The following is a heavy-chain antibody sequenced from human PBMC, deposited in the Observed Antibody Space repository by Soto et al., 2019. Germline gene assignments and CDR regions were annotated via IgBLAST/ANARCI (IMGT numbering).Heavy chain of an antibody. CDR2: ISSSGSTI. J-gene: IGHJ6*02. V-gene: IGHV3-11*01. CDR1: GFTFSDYY. CDR3: ASDRPQVGAAGYYYYYGMDV. D-gene: IGHD1-26*01. Sequence: PGGSLRLSCAASGFTFSDYYMSWIRQAPGKGLERVSYISSSGSTIYYADSGKGRFTISRDNAKNSLYLQMNSLRAVDTAVYYCASDRPQVGAAGYYYYYGMDVWGQGTTVTVSS.